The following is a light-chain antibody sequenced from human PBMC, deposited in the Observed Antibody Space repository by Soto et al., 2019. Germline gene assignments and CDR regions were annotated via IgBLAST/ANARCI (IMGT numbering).Light chain of an antibody. CDR2: DVI. J-gene: IGLJ2*01. CDR1: SSDVGGYNY. V-gene: IGLV2-14*03. CDR3: SSYTGSSTYVV. Sequence: QSALTQPASVSGSPGQSITISCTGTSSDVGGYNYVSWYQQHPGKAPKLMIYDVINRPSGVSNRFSGSKSDNSASLTISGLQAEDEADYYCSSYTGSSTYVVFGGGTKLTVL.